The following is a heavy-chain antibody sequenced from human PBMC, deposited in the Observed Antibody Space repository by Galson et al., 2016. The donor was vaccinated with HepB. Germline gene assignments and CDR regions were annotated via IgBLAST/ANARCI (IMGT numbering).Heavy chain of an antibody. Sequence: SLRLSCAASGFRFSRYGMHWVRQAPGKGLEWVAMISYDGSNEYYADSVKGRVTISRDDSKGTLYLQMNSLRAEDTAVYYCASLGSLGSFSRGLYWGQGTLVTVSS. V-gene: IGHV3-30-3*01. CDR3: ASLGSLGSFSRGLY. CDR2: ISYDGSNE. J-gene: IGHJ4*02. D-gene: IGHD3-10*01. CDR1: GFRFSRYG.